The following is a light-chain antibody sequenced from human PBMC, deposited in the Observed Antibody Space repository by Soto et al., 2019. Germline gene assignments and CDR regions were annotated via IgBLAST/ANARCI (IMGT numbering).Light chain of an antibody. CDR3: QQYYNWPRT. CDR1: QSVSSN. CDR2: GAS. J-gene: IGKJ1*01. Sequence: IGMTQSPATLSVSPGERATLSCRASQSVSSNLAWYQQKPGQAPRLLIYGASTRATGIPDRFSGSGSGTEFTLSISSLQSEDFAVYYCQQYYNWPRTFGQGTKVDIK. V-gene: IGKV3-15*01.